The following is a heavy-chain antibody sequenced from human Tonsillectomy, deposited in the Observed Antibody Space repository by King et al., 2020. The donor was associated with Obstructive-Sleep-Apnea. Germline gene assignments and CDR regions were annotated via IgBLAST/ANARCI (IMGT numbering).Heavy chain of an antibody. Sequence: LQLQESGPGLVKPSQTLSLTCTVSGGPINSGGYYWTWIRQHPGKGLEWIGNIYYSGSTSYNPSLKSRVTISVDTSKNQFSLKLNSVTAADTAVYYCAREADYDYVWGTFRLTDYYYHMDVWGQGTTVTVSS. V-gene: IGHV4-31*03. CDR1: GGPINSGGYY. D-gene: IGHD3-16*02. J-gene: IGHJ6*02. CDR2: IYYSGST. CDR3: AREADYDYVWGTFRLTDYYYHMDV.